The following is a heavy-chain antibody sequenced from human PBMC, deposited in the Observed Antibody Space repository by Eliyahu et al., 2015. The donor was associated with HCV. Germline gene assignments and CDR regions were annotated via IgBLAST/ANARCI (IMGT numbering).Heavy chain of an antibody. J-gene: IGHJ4*02. CDR2: ISSSSSYI. Sequence: EVQLVESGGGLVKPGGSLRLSCAASGFTFSSYSMNWVRQAPGKGLEWVSSISSSSSYIYYADSVKGRFTISRDNAKNSLYLQMNSLRAEDTAVYYCARIVSGWGAVDYWGQGTLVTVSS. V-gene: IGHV3-21*01. CDR3: ARIVSGWGAVDY. D-gene: IGHD6-19*01. CDR1: GFTFSSYS.